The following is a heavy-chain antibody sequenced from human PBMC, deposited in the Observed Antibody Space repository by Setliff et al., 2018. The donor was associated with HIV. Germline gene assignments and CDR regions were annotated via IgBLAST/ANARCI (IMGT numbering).Heavy chain of an antibody. D-gene: IGHD2-15*01. V-gene: IGHV5-51*01. J-gene: IGHJ3*02. CDR2: IYPGDSDA. CDR1: GYNFVDYS. Sequence: PGESLKISCQGSGYNFVDYSIAWVRQVPGKGLEWMGIIYPGDSDARYSPSFQGQITFSADKSVTTAYLQWSSLKASETAMYYCARQRVVATTKLDAFDIWGQGTMVTVSS. CDR3: ARQRVVATTKLDAFDI.